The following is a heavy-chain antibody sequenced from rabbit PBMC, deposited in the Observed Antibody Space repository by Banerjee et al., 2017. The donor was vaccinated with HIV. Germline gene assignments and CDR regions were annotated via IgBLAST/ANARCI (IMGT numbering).Heavy chain of an antibody. Sequence: QSLEESGGDLVKPGASLTLTCTASGFSLNIYEMCWVRQAPGKGLEWIGCIYAGSSGNTWYASWAKGRFPISKTSSTTVTLQMTSLTAADTATYFCARDDPGDGLYAFRLWGQGTLVTVS. CDR3: ARDDPGDGLYAFRL. CDR2: IYAGSSGNT. V-gene: IGHV1S40*01. CDR1: GFSLNIYE. J-gene: IGHJ6*01. D-gene: IGHD7-1*01.